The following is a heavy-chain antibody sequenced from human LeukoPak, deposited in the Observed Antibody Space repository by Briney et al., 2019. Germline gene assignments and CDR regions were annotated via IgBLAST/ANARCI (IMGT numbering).Heavy chain of an antibody. CDR1: GFTFSDYW. CDR2: IKQDGSER. D-gene: IGHD1-7*01. Sequence: GGSLRLSCAASGFTFSDYWMTWVRQAPGKGLEWVAHIKQDGSERYYGDSAKGRFTISRDNANNLVYLQMNSLGAGDTAVYYCARGWNYAFRLDYWGQGTLVTVSS. V-gene: IGHV3-7*01. J-gene: IGHJ4*02. CDR3: ARGWNYAFRLDY.